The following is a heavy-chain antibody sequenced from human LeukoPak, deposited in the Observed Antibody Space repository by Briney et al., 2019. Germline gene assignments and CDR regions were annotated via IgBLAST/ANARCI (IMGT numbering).Heavy chain of an antibody. D-gene: IGHD6-6*01. CDR3: AKAAQVAGRPNLGGHFDY. V-gene: IGHV3-74*01. CDR1: GFTFSSYW. CDR2: INSDGSST. J-gene: IGHJ4*02. Sequence: GGSLRLSCAASGFTFSSYWMHWVRQAPGKGLVWVSRINSDGSSTSYADSVKGRFTISRDNNKNTLYLQMNSLRAEDTAVYYCAKAAQVAGRPNLGGHFDYWGQGTLVTVSS.